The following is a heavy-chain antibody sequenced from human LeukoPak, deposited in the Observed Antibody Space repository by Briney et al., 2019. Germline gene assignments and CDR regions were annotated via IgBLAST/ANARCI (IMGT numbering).Heavy chain of an antibody. CDR3: ATGYASFDY. V-gene: IGHV1-46*01. D-gene: IGHD2-8*01. CDR1: GYTFTSYG. Sequence: ASVKVSCKASGYTFTSYGISWVRQAPGQGLEWMGIINPSGGSTSYAQKFQGRVTMTRDTSTSTVYMELSSLRSEDTAVYYCATGYASFDYWGQGTLVTVSS. J-gene: IGHJ4*02. CDR2: INPSGGST.